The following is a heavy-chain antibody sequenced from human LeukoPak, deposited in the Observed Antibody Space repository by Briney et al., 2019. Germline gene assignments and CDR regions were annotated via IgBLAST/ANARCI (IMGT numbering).Heavy chain of an antibody. V-gene: IGHV4-59*01. Sequence: SETLSLTCTVSGGSLSSYNWSWIRQPPGKGLEWVGYIYYSGSTTYNTSLKSRVTISVDTSKNQFSLKLSSVNAADTAVYYCARAGGSGRPRFDYWGQGALVTVSS. CDR2: IYYSGST. CDR1: GGSLSSYN. J-gene: IGHJ4*02. D-gene: IGHD3-10*01. CDR3: ARAGGSGRPRFDY.